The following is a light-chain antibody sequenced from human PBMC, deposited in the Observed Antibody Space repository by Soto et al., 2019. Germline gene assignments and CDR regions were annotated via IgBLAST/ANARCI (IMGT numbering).Light chain of an antibody. V-gene: IGKV3-20*01. CDR1: QSVSSNY. CDR2: GAT. Sequence: ENVLTQSPGSLSLSPGERATLSCRASQSVSSNYLAWYQQKPGQSPRLLIYGATNRATGIPDRFGASGSGTEFTLTISRLEPEDFALYFCQQYGSSPYTFGQGTQLDIK. J-gene: IGKJ2*01. CDR3: QQYGSSPYT.